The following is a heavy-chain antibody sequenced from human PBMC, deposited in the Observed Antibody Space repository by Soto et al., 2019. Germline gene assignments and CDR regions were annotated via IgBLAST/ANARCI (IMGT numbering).Heavy chain of an antibody. V-gene: IGHV5-51*01. CDR3: ARKDKSGYFNWFDP. CDR2: IFPSDSDT. D-gene: IGHD3-22*01. J-gene: IGHJ5*02. CDR1: GYRVTSYW. Sequence: XESLTISCRTSGYRVTSYWIALVRQMPGKGLEWMGIIFPSDSDTRYSPSFQGQVTISADRSTSTVFLQWASLKASDTAVYFCARKDKSGYFNWFDPWGQGTLVTVSS.